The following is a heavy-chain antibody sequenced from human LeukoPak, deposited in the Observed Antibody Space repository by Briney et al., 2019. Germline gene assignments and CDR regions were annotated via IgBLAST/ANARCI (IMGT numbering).Heavy chain of an antibody. CDR1: GGSISSSNW. CDR3: AREDEGRDGYNYHYYYYMDV. V-gene: IGHV4-4*02. D-gene: IGHD5-24*01. J-gene: IGHJ6*03. CDR2: IYHSGST. Sequence: SGTLSLTCAVSGGSISSSNWWSWVRQPPGKGLEWIGEIYHSGSTNYNPSLKSRVTISVDTSKNQFSLKLSSVTAADTAVYYCAREDEGRDGYNYHYYYYMDVWGKGTTVTVSS.